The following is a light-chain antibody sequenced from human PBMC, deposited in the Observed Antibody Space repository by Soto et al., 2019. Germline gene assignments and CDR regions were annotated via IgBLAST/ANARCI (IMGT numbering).Light chain of an antibody. CDR1: QSFSSY. J-gene: IGKJ5*01. CDR2: DAS. V-gene: IGKV3-11*01. Sequence: EIVLTQSPATPSLSPGERATLSSRASQSFSSYLAWYQQKPGQAPRLLIYDASKRATGIPARFSGRGSGTDFTLTISSLEPEDFAVYYCQQRSNWPPVITFGQGTRLEIK. CDR3: QQRSNWPPVIT.